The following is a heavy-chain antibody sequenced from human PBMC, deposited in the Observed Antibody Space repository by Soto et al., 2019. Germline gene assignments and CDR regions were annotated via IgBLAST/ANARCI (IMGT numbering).Heavy chain of an antibody. CDR3: AKQRSIAAGYYMDV. CDR2: ISGSGGST. Sequence: SLRLSCAASGFTFNSYAMSWVRQAPGKGLEWVSTISGSGGSTYYADSVKGRFTISRDNSRNTLYLQMSSLRAEDTAVYYCAKQRSIAAGYYMDVWGKGTTVTVSS. D-gene: IGHD6-6*01. V-gene: IGHV3-23*01. CDR1: GFTFNSYA. J-gene: IGHJ6*03.